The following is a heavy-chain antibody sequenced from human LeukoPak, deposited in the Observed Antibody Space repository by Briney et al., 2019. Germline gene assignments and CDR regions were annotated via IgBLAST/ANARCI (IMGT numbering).Heavy chain of an antibody. CDR3: ASVSVWELATHPGGSFDY. Sequence: SETLSLTCTVSGGSISSGDYYWSWIRQSPVKGLEWLGHIYHTGTTLYSPHLNNRLTVSVDSSRNQFSLTLNSVTAADTAVYYCASVSVWELATHPGGSFDYWGRGILVTVSS. CDR1: GGSISSGDYY. J-gene: IGHJ4*02. V-gene: IGHV4-30-4*08. D-gene: IGHD1-26*01. CDR2: IYHTGTT.